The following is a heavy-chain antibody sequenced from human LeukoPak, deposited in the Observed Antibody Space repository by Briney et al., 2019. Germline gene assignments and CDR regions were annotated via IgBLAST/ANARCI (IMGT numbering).Heavy chain of an antibody. CDR1: GFTFSDAW. CDR3: ARQVSGAHPY. D-gene: IGHD1-26*01. Sequence: PGGSLRLSCAASGFTFSDAWMTWLRQAPGKELEWVDLIKSKTNGGTTHYAAPVKGRFTLSRDDSKSTLFLQMNSLKTEDTAVYYCARQVSGAHPYWGQGTLVTVSS. CDR2: IKSKTNGGTT. J-gene: IGHJ4*02. V-gene: IGHV3-15*01.